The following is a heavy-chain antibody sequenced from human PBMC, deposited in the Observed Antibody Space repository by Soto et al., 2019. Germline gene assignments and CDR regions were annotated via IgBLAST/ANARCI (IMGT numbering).Heavy chain of an antibody. J-gene: IGHJ6*02. CDR1: GFTFSSYG. Sequence: PGGSLRLSCAASGFTFSSYGMHWVRQAPGKGLEWVAVIWYDGSNKYYANSVKGRFTISRDNSKNTLYLQMNSLRAEDTAVYYCARDKRAARPGGGMDVWGQGTTVTVSS. D-gene: IGHD6-6*01. CDR3: ARDKRAARPGGGMDV. CDR2: IWYDGSNK. V-gene: IGHV3-33*01.